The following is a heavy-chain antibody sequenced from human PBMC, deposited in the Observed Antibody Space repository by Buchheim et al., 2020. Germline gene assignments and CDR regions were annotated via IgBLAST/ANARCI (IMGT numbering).Heavy chain of an antibody. J-gene: IGHJ6*03. CDR1: GGSFSGYY. CDR3: ARGRYYDFWGAYYYFYYYMDV. D-gene: IGHD3-3*01. CDR2: INHSGST. V-gene: IGHV4-34*01. Sequence: QVQLQQWGAGLLKPSETLSLTCAVYGGSFSGYYWSWIRQPPGKGLEWIGEINHSGSTNYNPSLKSRVTISVDTSKHQFSLKLSSVTAADTAVYYCARGRYYDFWGAYYYFYYYMDVWGKGTT.